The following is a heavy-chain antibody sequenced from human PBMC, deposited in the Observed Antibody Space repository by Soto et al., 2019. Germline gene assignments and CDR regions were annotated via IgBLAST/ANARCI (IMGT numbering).Heavy chain of an antibody. CDR3: ATYYYDSSGQQYYFDY. D-gene: IGHD3-22*01. Sequence: SETLSLTCDVSGYSISRGFYWAWIRQPPGKGLEWIGSISHSGRTYYQASLKSRATISLDTSKNQFSLNLVSVTAADTAVYYCATYYYDSSGQQYYFDYWGQGTLVTVSS. J-gene: IGHJ4*02. CDR1: GYSISRGFY. V-gene: IGHV4-38-2*01. CDR2: ISHSGRT.